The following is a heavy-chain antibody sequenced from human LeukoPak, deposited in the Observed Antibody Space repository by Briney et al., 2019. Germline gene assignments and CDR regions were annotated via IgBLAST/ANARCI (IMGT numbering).Heavy chain of an antibody. CDR1: GGSISSCGYS. CDR2: IYYSGST. J-gene: IGHJ4*02. CDR3: ARLISGVGYFDY. D-gene: IGHD3-10*01. Sequence: SETLSLTCTVSGGSISSCGYSWSWIRQPPGKGLEWIGYIYYSGSTNYNPSLKSRVTISVDTSKNQFSLKLSSVTAADTAVYYCARLISGVGYFDYWGQGTLVTVSS. V-gene: IGHV4-61*08.